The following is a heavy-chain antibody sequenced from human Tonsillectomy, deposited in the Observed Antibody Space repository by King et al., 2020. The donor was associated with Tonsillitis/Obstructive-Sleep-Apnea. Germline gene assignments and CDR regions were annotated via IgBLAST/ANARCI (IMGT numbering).Heavy chain of an antibody. Sequence: QLVQSGAEVKKPGSSVKVSCKASGGTFSSYAISWVRQAPGQGLEWMGGIIPIFGTANYAQKFQGRVTITADESKSTAYMELSSLRSEDTAVYYCARDVCSGGSCSVNWFDPWGQGTLVTVSS. V-gene: IGHV1-69*01. CDR1: GGTFSSYA. J-gene: IGHJ5*02. CDR2: IIPIFGTA. CDR3: ARDVCSGGSCSVNWFDP. D-gene: IGHD2-15*01.